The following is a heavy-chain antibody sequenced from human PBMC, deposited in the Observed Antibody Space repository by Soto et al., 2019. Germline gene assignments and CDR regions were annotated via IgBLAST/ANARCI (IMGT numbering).Heavy chain of an antibody. Sequence: ETLSLTCSVSGASIAGSSYWSWIRQPAGKGLEWIGRFSLSGTTNYSPSLRSRVTMSADVSKNQFSLRLTSVTAADTALYYCARGMTPPGAPAWYYFDSWGQGTLVTVSS. V-gene: IGHV4-4*07. J-gene: IGHJ4*02. D-gene: IGHD2-8*02. CDR1: GASIAGSSY. CDR2: FSLSGTT. CDR3: ARGMTPPGAPAWYYFDS.